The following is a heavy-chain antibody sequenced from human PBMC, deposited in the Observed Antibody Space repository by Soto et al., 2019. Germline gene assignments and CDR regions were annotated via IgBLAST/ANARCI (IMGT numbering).Heavy chain of an antibody. V-gene: IGHV3-23*01. CDR2: ISGSGGST. Sequence: GGSLRLSCAASGFTFSSYAMSWVRQAPGKGLEWVSAISGSGGSTYYADSVKGRFTISRDNSKNPLYLQMNSLRAEDTAVYYCAKDSSGWYYPYFQHWGQGTLVTVSS. CDR1: GFTFSSYA. D-gene: IGHD6-19*01. CDR3: AKDSSGWYYPYFQH. J-gene: IGHJ1*01.